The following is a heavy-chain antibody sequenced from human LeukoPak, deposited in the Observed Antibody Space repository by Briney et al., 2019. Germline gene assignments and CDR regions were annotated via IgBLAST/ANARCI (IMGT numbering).Heavy chain of an antibody. J-gene: IGHJ4*02. D-gene: IGHD1-26*01. CDR2: ISYDGSNK. V-gene: IGHV3-30*04. CDR1: GFTFSSYA. Sequence: GGSLRLSCAASGFTFSSYAMHWVRQAPGRGLEWVAVISYDGSNKYYADSVKGRFTISRDNSKNTLYLQMNSLRAEDTAVYYCARDSIGGATTLDYWGQGTLVTVSS. CDR3: ARDSIGGATTLDY.